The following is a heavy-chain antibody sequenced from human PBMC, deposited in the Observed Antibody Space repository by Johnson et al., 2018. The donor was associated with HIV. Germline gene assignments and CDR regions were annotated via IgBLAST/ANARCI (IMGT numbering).Heavy chain of an antibody. Sequence: QVQLVESGGGVVQPGGSLRLSCAASGFTFNNYGMHWVRQAPGKGLEWVAFIRYDGSNKYYADSVKGRFTISRDNSKNTLYLEMNSLSAEDTAVYYCAKVGYYYDSSGYYYGAFDIWGQGTMVTVSS. CDR3: AKVGYYYDSSGYYYGAFDI. D-gene: IGHD3-22*01. J-gene: IGHJ3*02. V-gene: IGHV3-30*02. CDR2: IRYDGSNK. CDR1: GFTFNNYG.